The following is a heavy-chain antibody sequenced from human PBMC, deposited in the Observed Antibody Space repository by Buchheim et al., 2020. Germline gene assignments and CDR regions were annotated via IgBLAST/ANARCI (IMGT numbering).Heavy chain of an antibody. CDR3: AKDGCFSSRWYVFVGVTRTKWFEP. CDR1: GFTFSSYG. J-gene: IGHJ5*02. Sequence: QVQLVESGGGVVQPGRSLRLSCAASGFTFSSYGMHWVRQAPGKGLEWVAVISYDGSNKYYADSVKGRFTISRDNSKNTLYLKIKSLCAEETAVYYCAKDGCFSSRWYVFVGVTRTKWFEPWGQGTL. V-gene: IGHV3-30*18. CDR2: ISYDGSNK. D-gene: IGHD6-13*01.